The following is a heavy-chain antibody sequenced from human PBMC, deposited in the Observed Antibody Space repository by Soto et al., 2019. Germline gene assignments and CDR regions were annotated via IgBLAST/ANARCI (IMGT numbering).Heavy chain of an antibody. CDR3: AREGDKYYVDY. V-gene: IGHV3-33*01. D-gene: IGHD2-21*02. Sequence: QVQLVESGGGVVQPGRSLRLSCAASGFTFSNYVIHWVRQAPGKGLEWVAAIWSDGSNKDYAESVKGRFTISRDNSNNTLYLQMNSLRAEDTAVYYCAREGDKYYVDYWGQGTLVPVAS. CDR2: IWSDGSNK. CDR1: GFTFSNYV. J-gene: IGHJ4*02.